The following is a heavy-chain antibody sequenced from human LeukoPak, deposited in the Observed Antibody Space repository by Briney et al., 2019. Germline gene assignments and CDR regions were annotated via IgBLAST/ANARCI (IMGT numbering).Heavy chain of an antibody. J-gene: IGHJ4*02. CDR3: ARLPDISGWPFDC. CDR2: VAFDGRT. CDR1: GGPIGKHY. D-gene: IGHD6-19*01. Sequence: AETLSLTCTVSGGPIGKHYWTWIRRPPAKGLEGIGYVAFDGRTVYNPSLRSRLTMSVDPSMGQFSLSLTSVTAADTAVYYCARLPDISGWPFDCWGQGTLVTVSS. V-gene: IGHV4-59*11.